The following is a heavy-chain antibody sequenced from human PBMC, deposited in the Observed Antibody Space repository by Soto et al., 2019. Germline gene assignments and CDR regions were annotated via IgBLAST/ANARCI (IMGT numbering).Heavy chain of an antibody. CDR1: GYSFTSYW. Sequence: GESLKISCKGSGYSFTSYWISWVRQMPGKGLEWMGRIDPSDSYTNYSPSFQGHVTISADKSISTAYLQWSSLKASDTAMYYCARHDGLEWGDIVVVTAMDYWGQGTLVTVAS. CDR3: ARHDGLEWGDIVVVTAMDY. CDR2: IDPSDSYT. J-gene: IGHJ4*02. V-gene: IGHV5-10-1*01. D-gene: IGHD2-21*02.